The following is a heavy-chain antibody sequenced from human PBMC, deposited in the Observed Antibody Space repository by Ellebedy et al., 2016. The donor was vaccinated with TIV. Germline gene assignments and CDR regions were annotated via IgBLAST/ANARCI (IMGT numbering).Heavy chain of an antibody. CDR2: VYYSGTT. CDR3: ARLVGGTGYFDY. V-gene: IGHV4-59*01. J-gene: IGHJ4*02. Sequence: MPSETLSLTCTVSGGSISSYYWSWIRQPPGKGLQWIGYVYYSGTTNYNPSLKSRLTIAVDTSKSQFSLKLNSVTAADTAVYYCARLVGGTGYFDYWGQGTLVTVSS. CDR1: GGSISSYY. D-gene: IGHD3/OR15-3a*01.